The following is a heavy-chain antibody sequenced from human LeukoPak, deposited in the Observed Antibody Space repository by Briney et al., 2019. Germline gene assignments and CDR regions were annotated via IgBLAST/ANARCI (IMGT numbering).Heavy chain of an antibody. D-gene: IGHD5-24*01. CDR2: FYTSGST. J-gene: IGHJ4*02. V-gene: IGHV4-61*02. CDR1: GGSISSGSYY. Sequence: SETLSLTCTVSGGSISSGSYYWSWIRQPAGKGLEWIRRFYTSGSTNYNPSLKSRVTISVDTSKNQFSLKLNSVTAADTAVYYCARGRDGYNFLNRGEYYYFDYWGQGTLVTVSS. CDR3: ARGRDGYNFLNRGEYYYFDY.